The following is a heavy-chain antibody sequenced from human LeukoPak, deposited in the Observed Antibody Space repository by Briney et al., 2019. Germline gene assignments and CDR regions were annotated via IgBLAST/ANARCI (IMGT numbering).Heavy chain of an antibody. V-gene: IGHV4-30-4*08. Sequence: PSQTLSLTCNVSGGSINTANYYWTWIRQPPGKGLEWIGYISYSGTPYYNPSLNSRFTISLDTSKNQLSLLLNSVTAADTAMYYCARDRYGDFEDYWGQGTLVTVSS. CDR3: ARDRYGDFEDY. D-gene: IGHD4-17*01. CDR2: ISYSGTP. CDR1: GGSINTANYY. J-gene: IGHJ4*02.